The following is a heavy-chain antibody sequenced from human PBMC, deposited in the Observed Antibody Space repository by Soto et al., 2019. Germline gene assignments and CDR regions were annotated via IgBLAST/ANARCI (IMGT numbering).Heavy chain of an antibody. CDR3: ARRVSYSALDI. D-gene: IGHD1-26*01. V-gene: IGHV3-66*01. Sequence: EVQLVESGGGLVQPGGSLRLSCAASGFIVSTNYMNWVRQAPGKGLEWVSVIYSGGSTYYADSVKGRFTISRDNSKITLSLQMNSLRAEDTAVYYCARRVSYSALDIWGQGTMVTVS. J-gene: IGHJ3*02. CDR1: GFIVSTNY. CDR2: IYSGGST.